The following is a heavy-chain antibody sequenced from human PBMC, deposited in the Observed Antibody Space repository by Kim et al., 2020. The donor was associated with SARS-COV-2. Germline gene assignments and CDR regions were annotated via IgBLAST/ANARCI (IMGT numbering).Heavy chain of an antibody. CDR2: K. Sequence: KAYADSVKGRFTISSDNAKNSLLLQLNSLRPDDTALYYCAKLSSSWYEGDYWGQGTLVTVSS. CDR3: AKLSSSWYEGDY. V-gene: IGHV3-9*01. J-gene: IGHJ4*02. D-gene: IGHD6-13*01.